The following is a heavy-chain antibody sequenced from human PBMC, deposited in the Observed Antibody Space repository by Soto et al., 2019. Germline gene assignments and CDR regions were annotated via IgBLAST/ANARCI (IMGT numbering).Heavy chain of an antibody. CDR1: GVSISSGESY. CDR3: ARGPDRAKAGY. J-gene: IGHJ4*02. CDR2: IHFSGNI. Sequence: QVHLQESGPGLVKPSQTLSLTCTVSGVSISSGESYWAWIRQTPGKGLECIGHIHFSGNIIYNPSLTGRLTLSVDTSKNQFSLNLSSVTAADTAVYYCARGPDRAKAGYWGQGTRVLVSS. D-gene: IGHD6-25*01. V-gene: IGHV4-31*03.